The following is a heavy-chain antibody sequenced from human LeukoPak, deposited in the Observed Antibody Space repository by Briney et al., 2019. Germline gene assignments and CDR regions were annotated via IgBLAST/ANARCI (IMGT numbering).Heavy chain of an antibody. CDR1: GASMSTYY. CDR3: ATHSNDFWSGQHFFDF. V-gene: IGHV4-59*01. CDR2: ISYSGST. J-gene: IGHJ4*02. D-gene: IGHD3-3*01. Sequence: SETLSLTCTVSGASMSTYYWSWIRQPPGKGLEWIGYISYSGSTNFNPSLKSRVTISVDTSKNQFSLRLNSVTAADTAVFYCATHSNDFWSGQHFFDFWGQGILVAVSS.